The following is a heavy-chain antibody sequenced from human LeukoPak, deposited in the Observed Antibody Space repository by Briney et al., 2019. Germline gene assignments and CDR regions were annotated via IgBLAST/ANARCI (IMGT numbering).Heavy chain of an antibody. J-gene: IGHJ4*02. Sequence: KASETLSLTCAVYGGSFSGYYWSWIRQPPGKGLEWIGEINHSGSTNYNPSLKSRVTISVDTSKNQFSLKPSSVTAADTAVYYCARFPPYYGDGGYWGQGTLVTVSS. CDR2: INHSGST. CDR1: GGSFSGYY. D-gene: IGHD4-17*01. CDR3: ARFPPYYGDGGY. V-gene: IGHV4-34*01.